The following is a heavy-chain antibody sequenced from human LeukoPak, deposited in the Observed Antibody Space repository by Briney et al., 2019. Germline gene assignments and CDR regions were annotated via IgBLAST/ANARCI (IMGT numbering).Heavy chain of an antibody. V-gene: IGHV3-33*01. CDR1: GFTFNSYG. Sequence: GRSLRLSCAASGFTFNSYGMHWVRQAPGKGLEWVAVIWYDGSNKYYADSVKGRFTISRDNSKNTLYLQMNSLRAEDTAVYYCARSEGYYDILTGYYYYYGMDVWGKGTTVTVSS. CDR3: ARSEGYYDILTGYYYYYGMDV. D-gene: IGHD3-9*01. J-gene: IGHJ6*04. CDR2: IWYDGSNK.